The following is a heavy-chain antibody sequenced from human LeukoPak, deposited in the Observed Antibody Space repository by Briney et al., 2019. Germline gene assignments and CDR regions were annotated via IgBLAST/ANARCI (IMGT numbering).Heavy chain of an antibody. CDR2: IKQDGSEK. Sequence: PGGSLRLSCAASGFTFSSYWMSWVRQAPGKGPEWVANIKQDGSEKYYVDSVKGRFTISRDNAKNSLYLQMNSLRAEDTAVYYCASYSSGYYGYDAFDIWGQGTMVTVPS. J-gene: IGHJ3*02. V-gene: IGHV3-7*01. CDR3: ASYSSGYYGYDAFDI. D-gene: IGHD3-22*01. CDR1: GFTFSSYW.